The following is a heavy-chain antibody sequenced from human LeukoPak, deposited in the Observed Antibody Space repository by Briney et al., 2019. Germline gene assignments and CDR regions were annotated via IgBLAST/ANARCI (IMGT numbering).Heavy chain of an antibody. J-gene: IGHJ5*02. D-gene: IGHD6-13*01. V-gene: IGHV6-1*01. CDR1: GDSVSSNSAA. Sequence: SQTLSLTCAISGDSVSSNSAAWNWIRQSPSRGLEWLGRTYYRSKWYNDYAVSVKSRITINPDTSKNQFSLQLNSVTPEDTAVYYCARAPYISSWYGGNGFDPWGQGTLVTVSS. CDR3: ARAPYISSWYGGNGFDP. CDR2: TYYRSKWYN.